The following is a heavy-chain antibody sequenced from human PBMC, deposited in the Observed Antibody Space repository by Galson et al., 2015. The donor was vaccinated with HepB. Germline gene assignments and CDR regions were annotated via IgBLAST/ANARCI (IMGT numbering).Heavy chain of an antibody. CDR3: AKVPDNWNVWFDT. CDR1: GFTFSTYA. CDR2: IDGSGRDT. V-gene: IGHV3-23*01. J-gene: IGHJ5*02. Sequence: SLRLSCAASGFTFSTYATSWVRQAPGKSLEWLSAIDGSGRDTYYADSVKGRFTISRDNFKNTLYLQMNSLRAEDTAMYYCAKVPDNWNVWFDTWGQGTLVTVSS. D-gene: IGHD1-20*01.